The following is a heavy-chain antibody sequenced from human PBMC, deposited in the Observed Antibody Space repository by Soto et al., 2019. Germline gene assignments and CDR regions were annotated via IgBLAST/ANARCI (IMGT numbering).Heavy chain of an antibody. CDR3: ARESRRFFDC. CDR2: IYWDDDK. J-gene: IGHJ4*02. Sequence: QITLKESGPALVKPTQTLTLTCTLSGFSISTTGVGVGWIRQPPGKALEWLAIIYWDDDKRYSPSLKGRLTITKDTSNNQVVLTMTNMDPVDTATYYCARESRRFFDCWGQGTLVTVSS. D-gene: IGHD2-2*01. V-gene: IGHV2-5*02. CDR1: GFSISTTGVG.